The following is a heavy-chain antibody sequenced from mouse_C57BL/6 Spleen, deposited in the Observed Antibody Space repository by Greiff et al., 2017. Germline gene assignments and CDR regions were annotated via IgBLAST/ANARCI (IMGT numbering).Heavy chain of an antibody. V-gene: IGHV14-3*01. CDR1: GFNIKNTY. CDR3: ARSDGYDFFDY. J-gene: IGHJ2*01. CDR2: IDPANGNT. Sequence: EVQLQQSVAELVRPGASVKLSCTASGFNIKNTYMHWVKQRPEQGLEWIGRIDPANGNTKSAPKSQGKAPIIADTASNTAYLQLSSLTSEDTAIYYGARSDGYDFFDYRGQGTTLTVSS. D-gene: IGHD2-2*01.